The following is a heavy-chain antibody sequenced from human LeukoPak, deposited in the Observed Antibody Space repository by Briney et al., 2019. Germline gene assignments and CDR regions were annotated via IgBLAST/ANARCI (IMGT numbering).Heavy chain of an antibody. CDR2: ISGSGGNT. CDR1: GFTFSSYA. D-gene: IGHD4-23*01. J-gene: IGHJ4*02. CDR3: AKDQATTVVTLSDS. V-gene: IGHV3-23*01. Sequence: PGGSLRLSCAASGFTFSSYAMSWVRQAPGKGLEWVSAISGSGGNTYYADSVKGRFTMSRDNSKNTLFLQMNSLRAEDTAVYYCAKDQATTVVTLSDSWGQGTLVTASS.